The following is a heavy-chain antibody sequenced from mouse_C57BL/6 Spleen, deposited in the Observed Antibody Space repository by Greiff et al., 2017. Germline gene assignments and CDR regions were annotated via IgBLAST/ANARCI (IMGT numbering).Heavy chain of an antibody. CDR2: LDPETGGT. J-gene: IGHJ3*01. CDR3: TRDYYGTWFAY. D-gene: IGHD1-1*01. Sequence: QVQLQQSGAELVRPGASVTLSCKASGYTFTDYEMHWVKQTPVHGLEWIGALDPETGGTAYNQKFKGKAILTADQSSSTAYMELRSLTSEDSAVYYCTRDYYGTWFAYWGQGTLVTVSA. CDR1: GYTFTDYE. V-gene: IGHV1-15*01.